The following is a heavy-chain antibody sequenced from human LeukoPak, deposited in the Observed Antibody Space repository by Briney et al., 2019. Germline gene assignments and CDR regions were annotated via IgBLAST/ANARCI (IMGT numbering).Heavy chain of an antibody. CDR3: ARSDYEFSPGVHSYGMDV. J-gene: IGHJ6*02. CDR2: IIPIFGTA. D-gene: IGHD3-3*01. CDR1: GGTFSSYA. Sequence: GASVKVSCKASGGTFSSYAISWVRQAPGQGLEWMGGIIPIFGTANYAQKFQGRVTITRDTSASTAYMELSSLRSEDTAVYYCARSDYEFSPGVHSYGMDVWGQGTTVTVSS. V-gene: IGHV1-69*05.